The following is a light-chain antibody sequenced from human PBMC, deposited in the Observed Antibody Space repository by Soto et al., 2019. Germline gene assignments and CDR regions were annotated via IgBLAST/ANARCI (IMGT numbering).Light chain of an antibody. Sequence: DIQLTQSPSSLSASVGDRVTITCRASQGISNFVAWYQQKPGTVPKLLIYAASTLQSGVPSRFSGSGSGTLFTLSISSLQPEDVGTFYCQKYHSAPPSVGLGTKVDIK. J-gene: IGKJ1*01. V-gene: IGKV1-27*01. CDR2: AAS. CDR3: QKYHSAPPS. CDR1: QGISNF.